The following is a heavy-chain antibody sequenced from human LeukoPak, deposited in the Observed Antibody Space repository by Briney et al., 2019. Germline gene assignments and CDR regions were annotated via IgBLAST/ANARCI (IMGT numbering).Heavy chain of an antibody. CDR1: GYTFTSYD. V-gene: IGHV1-8*01. Sequence: ASVKVSCKASGYTFTSYDINWVRQATGQGLEWMGWMNPNSGNTGYAQKFQGRVTMTRNTSISTAYMELSSLRSEDTAVYYCARGRRFGELLYGYDYYYYGMDVWGQGTTVTVSS. CDR2: MNPNSGNT. J-gene: IGHJ6*02. D-gene: IGHD3-10*01. CDR3: ARGRRFGELLYGYDYYYYGMDV.